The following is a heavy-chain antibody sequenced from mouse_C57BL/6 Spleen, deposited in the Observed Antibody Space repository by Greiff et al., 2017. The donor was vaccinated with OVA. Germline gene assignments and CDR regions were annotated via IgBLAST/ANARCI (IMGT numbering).Heavy chain of an antibody. V-gene: IGHV5-16*01. CDR1: GFTFSDYY. J-gene: IGHJ4*01. Sequence: EVHLVESEGGLVQPGSSMKLSCTASGFTFSDYYMAWVRQVPEKGLEWVANINYDGSSTNYLDSLKSRFIISRDNAKNILYLQMSSLKSEDTATYYCARIYDGYSYAMDYWGQGTSVTVSS. CDR3: ARIYDGYSYAMDY. CDR2: INYDGSST. D-gene: IGHD2-3*01.